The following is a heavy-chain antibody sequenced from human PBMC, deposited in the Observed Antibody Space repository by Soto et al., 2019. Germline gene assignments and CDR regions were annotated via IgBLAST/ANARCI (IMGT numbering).Heavy chain of an antibody. CDR1: GYTFTNYG. Sequence: ASVKVSCKASGYTFTNYGINWVRQAPGQGLEWMGWISAYNGNTNYSQKFQGRVTMTTDTSTSTAYMELRSLRSDDTAVYYCPRAAGRITSPFDYWGQGTLVTVS. D-gene: IGHD3-10*01. V-gene: IGHV1-18*01. CDR2: ISAYNGNT. J-gene: IGHJ4*02. CDR3: PRAAGRITSPFDY.